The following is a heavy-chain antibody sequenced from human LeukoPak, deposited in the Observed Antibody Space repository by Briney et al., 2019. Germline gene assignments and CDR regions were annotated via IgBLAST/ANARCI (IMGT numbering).Heavy chain of an antibody. V-gene: IGHV1-69*05. D-gene: IGHD2-2*01. CDR2: LIPIFGTP. J-gene: IGHJ5*02. CDR1: GGTFSSYA. Sequence: ASVTVSFTASGGTFSSYAISWVRQAPGQGLEWMGGLIPIFGTPNYAQKFQGRVTITTDESTSTVYMELSSLRSEDTAVYYCVRGARCSTSSGWFDPWCQGTLVTVSS. CDR3: VRGARCSTSSGWFDP.